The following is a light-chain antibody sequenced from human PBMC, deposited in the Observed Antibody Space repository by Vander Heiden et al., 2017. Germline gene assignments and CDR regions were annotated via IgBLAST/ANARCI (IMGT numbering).Light chain of an antibody. V-gene: IGLV2-14*01. CDR1: SSDVGGYNY. J-gene: IGLJ2*01. CDR3: SSYTSSSTPV. Sequence: QSALTQPASVSGSPGQSITISCTGTSSDVGGYNYVSWYQQHPGKAPKVRSYDVSNRPSGVSNRFSGSKSGTTAYLTISGLQAEDEADYYCSSYTSSSTPVFGGGTKLTVL. CDR2: DVS.